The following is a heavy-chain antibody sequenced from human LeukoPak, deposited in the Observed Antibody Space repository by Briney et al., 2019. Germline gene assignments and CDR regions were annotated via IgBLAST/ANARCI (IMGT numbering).Heavy chain of an antibody. CDR3: AGGQWLVVMS. V-gene: IGHV4-30-4*08. D-gene: IGHD6-19*01. CDR2: IYYSGST. CDR1: GGSISSSGYY. J-gene: IGHJ4*02. Sequence: PSETLSLTCTASGGSISSSGYYWGWIRQPPGKGLEWIGYIYYSGSTYYNPSLKSRVTISVDTSKNQFSLKLSSVTAADTAVYYCAGGQWLVVMSWGQGTLVTVSS.